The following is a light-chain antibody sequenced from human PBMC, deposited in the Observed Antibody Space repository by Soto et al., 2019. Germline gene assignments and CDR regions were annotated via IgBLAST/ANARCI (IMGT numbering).Light chain of an antibody. CDR2: SNN. Sequence: QLVLTQPPSASRTPGQTVTIYCSGSSSNIGTYTVNWYQQSPGTAPRLLIFSNNQRPSGVPDRFSGSRSGTSASLPISGVQSEDEALYYCAAWDDGLNGLVFGGGTKVTVL. V-gene: IGLV1-44*01. CDR3: AAWDDGLNGLV. CDR1: SSNIGTYT. J-gene: IGLJ2*01.